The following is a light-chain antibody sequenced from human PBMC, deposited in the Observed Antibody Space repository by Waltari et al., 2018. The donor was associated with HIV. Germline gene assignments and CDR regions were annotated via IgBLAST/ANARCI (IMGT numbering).Light chain of an antibody. Sequence: QSALTQPASVSGSPGQSITISCTGTSSDVGAYDYVSWYQQHPGKAPKLIIYEVNNRPSGVSDRFSGSKSGDTASLTISGLHGEDEADYYCRSFSNTNHVLFGGGTKLTVL. CDR1: SSDVGAYDY. V-gene: IGLV2-14*01. CDR2: EVN. CDR3: RSFSNTNHVL. J-gene: IGLJ3*02.